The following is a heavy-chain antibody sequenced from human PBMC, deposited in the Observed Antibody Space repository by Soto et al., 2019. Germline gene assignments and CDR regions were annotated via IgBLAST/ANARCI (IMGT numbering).Heavy chain of an antibody. D-gene: IGHD3-22*01. V-gene: IGHV5-10-1*01. J-gene: IGHJ4*02. CDR3: ARQIYDSDTGPNFQYYFDS. CDR2: IDPSDSQT. CDR1: GYSFAGYW. Sequence: GESLKISCKGSGYSFAGYWITWVRQKPGKGLEWMGRIDPSDSQTYYSPSYRGHVTISVTKSITTVFLQWSSLRASDTAMYYCARQIYDSDTGPNFQYYFDSWGQGTPVTVSS.